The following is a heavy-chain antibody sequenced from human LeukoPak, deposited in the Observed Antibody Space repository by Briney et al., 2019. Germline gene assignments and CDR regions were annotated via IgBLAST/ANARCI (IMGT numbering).Heavy chain of an antibody. Sequence: PSQTLSLTCTVSGGSISSGGYYWSWIRQHSGKGLEWIGYIYYSGSTYYNPSLKSRVTISVDTSKNQFSLKLSSVTAADTAVYYCARGKEVPAPYWYFDLWGRGTLVTVSS. CDR2: IYYSGST. J-gene: IGHJ2*01. D-gene: IGHD2-2*01. V-gene: IGHV4-31*03. CDR1: GGSISSGGYY. CDR3: ARGKEVPAPYWYFDL.